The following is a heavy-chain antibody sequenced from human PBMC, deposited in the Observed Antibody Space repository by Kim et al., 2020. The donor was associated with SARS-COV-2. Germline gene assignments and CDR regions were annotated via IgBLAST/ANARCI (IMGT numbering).Heavy chain of an antibody. D-gene: IGHD3-3*01. J-gene: IGHJ5*02. V-gene: IGHV3-66*01. CDR3: AKTYYDFYRWFDP. Sequence: YADAMKGRFTISRDNSKNTLYLQMNSLRAEETAVYYCAKTYYDFYRWFDPWGQGALVTVSS.